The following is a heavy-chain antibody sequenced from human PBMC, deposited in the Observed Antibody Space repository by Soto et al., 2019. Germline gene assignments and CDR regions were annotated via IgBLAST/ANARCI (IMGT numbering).Heavy chain of an antibody. V-gene: IGHV3-30*03. D-gene: IGHD5-18*01. CDR3: VSDRGYGHASVPYS. Sequence: QAPLVESGGGVVQPGRSLRLSCAASGFTFTSYGMHWVRQAPGTRLEWVAVISYDGGLQHYADSVKGRFTISRDYSKNMVLLQMNSLRAEDTAVYYCVSDRGYGHASVPYSWGQGTLVSVSS. CDR1: GFTFTSYG. CDR2: ISYDGGLQ. J-gene: IGHJ4*02.